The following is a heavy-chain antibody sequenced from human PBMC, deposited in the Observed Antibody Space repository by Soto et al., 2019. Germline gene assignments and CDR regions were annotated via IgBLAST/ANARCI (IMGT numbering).Heavy chain of an antibody. CDR1: GFTFSSYW. J-gene: IGHJ4*02. CDR3: VRDFEGSYGYGHFVY. V-gene: IGHV3-7*03. CDR2: IKQDGSEN. Sequence: GGSLRLSCAASGFTFSSYWMSWVRQAPGKGLEWVANIKQDGSENYYVDSVRGRFTISRDNAKNSLYLQMNSLRAEDTAVYYCVRDFEGSYGYGHFVYRGQGTLVTVSS. D-gene: IGHD5-18*01.